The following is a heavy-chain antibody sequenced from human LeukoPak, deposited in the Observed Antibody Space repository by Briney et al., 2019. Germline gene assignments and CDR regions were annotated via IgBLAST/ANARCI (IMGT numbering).Heavy chain of an antibody. CDR1: GFTFSNYA. Sequence: PGGSLRLSCAASGFTFSNYAVSWVRQAPGKGLEWVSGISGSGGSRDYADSVKGRFTISRDNSKNTLYLQMNSLRAEDTAVYYCARDNRITSDAFDIWGQGTMVTVSS. CDR2: ISGSGGSR. CDR3: ARDNRITSDAFDI. V-gene: IGHV3-23*01. J-gene: IGHJ3*02. D-gene: IGHD2/OR15-2a*01.